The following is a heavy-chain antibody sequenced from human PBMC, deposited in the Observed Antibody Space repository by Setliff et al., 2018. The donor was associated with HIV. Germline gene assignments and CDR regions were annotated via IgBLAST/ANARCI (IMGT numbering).Heavy chain of an antibody. CDR3: ARGRRGYYDSSGYHYFDC. CDR1: GGSFSGYY. D-gene: IGHD3-22*01. J-gene: IGHJ4*02. V-gene: IGHV4-34*01. CDR2: INHSGST. Sequence: SETLSLTCAVYGGSFSGYYWSWIRQPPGKGLEWIGEINHSGSTNYNPSLKSRVTISVDTSKNQFSLKLSSVTAADTAVYYCARGRRGYYDSSGYHYFDCWGQGTLVTVSS.